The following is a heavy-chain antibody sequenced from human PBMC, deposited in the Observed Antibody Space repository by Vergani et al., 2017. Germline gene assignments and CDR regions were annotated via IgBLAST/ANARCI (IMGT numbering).Heavy chain of an antibody. CDR2: IDTKSGDT. CDR1: GYIFTDYY. CDR3: VRRTDGCRGAVCYSAPVYMDV. J-gene: IGHJ6*03. D-gene: IGHD2-21*01. Sequence: QVQLVQSGSEVKKPGASMKVSCKASGYIFTDYYIHWVRQAPGQGPEWMGWIDTKSGDTSYAQQFQGRVTMTRVPSLRSAYMDLCRLTSDDSAVYYCVRRTDGCRGAVCYSAPVYMDVWGEGTTVTVSS. V-gene: IGHV1-2*02.